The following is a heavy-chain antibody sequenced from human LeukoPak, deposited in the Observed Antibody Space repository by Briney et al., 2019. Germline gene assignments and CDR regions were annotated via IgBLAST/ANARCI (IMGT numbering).Heavy chain of an antibody. CDR2: IYSGGTT. J-gene: IGHJ4*02. CDR3: TKLKGWSGAGYFDY. CDR1: GFSVSSKY. D-gene: IGHD3-10*01. V-gene: IGHV3-53*01. Sequence: PGGSLRLSCAASGFSVSSKYMSWVRHPAGKGLEWVSVIYSGGTTFYADSVTGRFTISRDNSKNTLYLQMNSLRPDDTAVYYCTKLKGWSGAGYFDYSGPGILVTVSS.